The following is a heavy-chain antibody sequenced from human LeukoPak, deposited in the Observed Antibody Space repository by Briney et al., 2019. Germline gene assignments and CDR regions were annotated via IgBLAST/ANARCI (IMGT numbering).Heavy chain of an antibody. D-gene: IGHD2-21*02. Sequence: RGSLRLSCAGSGFTFSSYAMNWVRQAPGKGLEWVSSMSGGGGSTYYADSVKGRFTISRDNSKNTLYLQMNSLRAEDTAVYYCAKVTANCGGDCYSSWYFDLWGRGTLVTVSS. CDR3: AKVTANCGGDCYSSWYFDL. J-gene: IGHJ2*01. CDR1: GFTFSSYA. V-gene: IGHV3-23*01. CDR2: MSGGGGST.